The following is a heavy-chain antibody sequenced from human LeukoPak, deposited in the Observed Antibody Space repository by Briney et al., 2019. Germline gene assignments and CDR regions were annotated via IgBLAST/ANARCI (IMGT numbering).Heavy chain of an antibody. V-gene: IGHV6-1*01. CDR1: GYSVSSNSAA. CDR3: ASSPKQLAPLMIYYYYYYMDV. Sequence: SQTLSLTCAISGYSVSSNSAAWNWIRQSPSRGLEWLGRTYYRSKWYNDYAVSVKSRITINPDTSKNQFSLQLNSVTPEDTAVYYCASSPKQLAPLMIYYYYYYMDVWGKGTTVTVSS. J-gene: IGHJ6*03. D-gene: IGHD6-6*01. CDR2: TYYRSKWYN.